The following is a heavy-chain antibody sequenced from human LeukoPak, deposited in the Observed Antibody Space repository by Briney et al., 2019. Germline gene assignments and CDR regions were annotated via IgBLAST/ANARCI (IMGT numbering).Heavy chain of an antibody. CDR2: IYSGGST. J-gene: IGHJ4*02. CDR1: GFTISSNY. CDR3: ESPRFSWGYYGFDY. D-gene: IGHD1-26*01. V-gene: IGHV3-53*01. Sequence: GGSLRLSCAASGFTISSNYMSWVRQAPGKGLEWVSVIYSGGSTYYTDSVKGRFTISRDNSKNTLYLQMNSLSAEDTAVYYCESPRFSWGYYGFDYWGQGTLVTVSS.